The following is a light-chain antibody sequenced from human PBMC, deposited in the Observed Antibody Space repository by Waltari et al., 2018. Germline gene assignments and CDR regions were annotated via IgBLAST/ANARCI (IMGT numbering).Light chain of an antibody. J-gene: IGKJ1*01. CDR3: QHYGRLPAT. Sequence: SCRGSQSVSRTLAWYQQKPGQDPKLLIYGASIRATGIPDRFTGSGSGTDFSLTISSLEPEDFAIYCCQHYGRLPATFGQGTKVEIK. V-gene: IGKV3-20*01. CDR1: QSVSRT. CDR2: GAS.